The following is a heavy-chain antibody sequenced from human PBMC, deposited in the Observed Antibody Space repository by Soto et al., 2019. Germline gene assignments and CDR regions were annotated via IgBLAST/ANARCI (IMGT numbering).Heavy chain of an antibody. CDR3: ARQRILTGYNWFDP. CDR1: GYSFTSYW. CDR2: IYPGDSDT. Sequence: PGESLNISCKVSGYSFTSYWIGCVRQMPGKGLEWMGIIYPGDSDTRYSPSFQGQVTISADKSISTAYLQWSSLKASDTAMYYCARQRILTGYNWFDPWGQGTLVTVSS. D-gene: IGHD3-9*01. V-gene: IGHV5-51*01. J-gene: IGHJ5*02.